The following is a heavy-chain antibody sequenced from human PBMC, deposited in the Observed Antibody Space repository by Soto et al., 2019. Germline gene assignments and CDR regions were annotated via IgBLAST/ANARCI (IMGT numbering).Heavy chain of an antibody. CDR2: FDPEDGET. CDR3: ATVTYDILTGYRTCDAYDI. J-gene: IGHJ3*02. V-gene: IGHV1-24*01. CDR1: GYTLTELS. D-gene: IGHD3-9*01. Sequence: ASVKVSCKVSGYTLTELSMHWVRQAPGKGLEWMGGFDPEDGETIYAQKFQGRVTMTEDTSTDTAYMELSSLRSEDTAVYYCATVTYDILTGYRTCDAYDIWGQGTMVTVSS.